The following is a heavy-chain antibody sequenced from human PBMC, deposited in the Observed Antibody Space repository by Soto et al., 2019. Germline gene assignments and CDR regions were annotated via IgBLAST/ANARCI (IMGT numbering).Heavy chain of an antibody. CDR1: GFSLSAYGVR. CDR3: AHTKGSSGFLTS. CDR2: IHWNDDK. D-gene: IGHD3-22*01. Sequence: GSGPTLVNPTQTLTLTCSFSGFSLSAYGVRVIWFRQPPGETLEWLALIHWNDDKRYSPYLKSRLTITKDTSKNQVVLTLTNLDPLDTGTYFCAHTKGSSGFLTSWGQGILVTVSS. J-gene: IGHJ5*02. V-gene: IGHV2-5*01.